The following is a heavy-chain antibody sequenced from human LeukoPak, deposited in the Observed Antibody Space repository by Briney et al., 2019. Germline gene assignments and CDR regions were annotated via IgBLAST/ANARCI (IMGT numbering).Heavy chain of an antibody. CDR2: MNPNSGKT. CDR1: GYTFTSYD. V-gene: IGHV1-8*01. Sequence: ASVKVSCQASGYTFTSYDINWVRQATGQGVEWMGWMNPNSGKTGYAQKFQGRVTMTRNTSISTAYMELSSLKSEDTAVYYCARGYSSSWHSNVYFDYWGQGTLVTVSS. J-gene: IGHJ4*02. D-gene: IGHD6-13*01. CDR3: ARGYSSSWHSNVYFDY.